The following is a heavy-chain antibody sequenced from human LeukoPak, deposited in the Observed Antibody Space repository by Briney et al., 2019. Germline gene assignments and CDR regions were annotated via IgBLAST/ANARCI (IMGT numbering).Heavy chain of an antibody. D-gene: IGHD5-18*01. J-gene: IGHJ4*02. CDR2: FYTSGST. CDR1: GGSISSYY. Sequence: PSETLSLTCTVSGGSISSYYWCWLRQPPGKRLERIGNFYTSGSTYYNPSLNRRVTLSVTTSKHHFSLQMTFITAADTAVYYCARSSRGYSYGVNDYWGQGTLVTVSS. V-gene: IGHV4-4*09. CDR3: ARSSRGYSYGVNDY.